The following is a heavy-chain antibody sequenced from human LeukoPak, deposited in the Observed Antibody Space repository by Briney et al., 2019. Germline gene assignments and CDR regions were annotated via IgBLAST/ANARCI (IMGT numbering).Heavy chain of an antibody. Sequence: SVKVSCKASGGTFSSYAISWVRQAPGQGLEWMGRIIPIFGTANYAQKFQGRVTITTDESTSTAYMELSSLRSDDTAVYYCARKVVNTPAAFDIWGQGTMVTVSS. J-gene: IGHJ3*02. CDR3: ARKVVNTPAAFDI. CDR1: GGTFSSYA. D-gene: IGHD3-22*01. CDR2: IIPIFGTA. V-gene: IGHV1-69*05.